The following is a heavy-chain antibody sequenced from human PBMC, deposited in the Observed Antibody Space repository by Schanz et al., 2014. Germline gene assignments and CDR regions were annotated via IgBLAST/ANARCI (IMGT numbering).Heavy chain of an antibody. D-gene: IGHD7-27*01. CDR2: ISGGGGTT. Sequence: EAQLLESGGGLVQPGGSLRLSCAASGFTFSAYAMTWVRQIPGKGLEWVSAISGGGGTTYYADSVKGRFTISRDNSKNTLYLQINNLRADDTAVYYCARELPGVVAFDFWGQGTMITVSS. CDR3: ARELPGVVAFDF. J-gene: IGHJ3*01. V-gene: IGHV3-23*01. CDR1: GFTFSAYA.